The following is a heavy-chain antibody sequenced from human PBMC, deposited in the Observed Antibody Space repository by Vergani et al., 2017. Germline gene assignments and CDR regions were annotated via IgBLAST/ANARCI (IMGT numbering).Heavy chain of an antibody. CDR2: IYHSGGA. D-gene: IGHD2-15*01. CDR1: GGSITSSSYY. V-gene: IGHV4-39*01. J-gene: IGHJ5*02. CDR3: ASDTHCGQRADR. Sequence: QLHLQESGPGLVKPSETLSLTCTVSGGSITSSSYYWGWIRQPPGKGLEWIGNIYHSGGAYYNPSLKGRVTISVDTSKNQFSLEVTSVTAADTAVYYCASDTHCGQRADRWGQGILVTVTS.